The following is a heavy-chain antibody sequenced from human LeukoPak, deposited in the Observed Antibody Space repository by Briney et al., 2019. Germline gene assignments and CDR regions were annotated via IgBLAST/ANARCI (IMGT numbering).Heavy chain of an antibody. CDR1: GFTFSSYA. V-gene: IGHV3-30*04. D-gene: IGHD3-10*01. CDR2: ISYDGSNK. Sequence: PGRSLRLSCAASGFTFSSYAMHWVRQAPGKGLEWVAVISYDGSNKYYADSVKGRFTISRDNSKNTLYLQMNSLRAEDTAVYYCARDKVRSVLLWFGELVYWGQGTLVTVSS. J-gene: IGHJ4*02. CDR3: ARDKVRSVLLWFGELVY.